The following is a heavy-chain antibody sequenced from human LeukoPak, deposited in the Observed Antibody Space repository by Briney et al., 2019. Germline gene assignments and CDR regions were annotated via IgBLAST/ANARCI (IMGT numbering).Heavy chain of an antibody. CDR2: IIPIFGTA. V-gene: IGHV1-69*05. J-gene: IGHJ6*03. CDR3: AREMGYCSSTSCPSHYYYMDV. CDR1: GGTFSSYA. D-gene: IGHD2-2*01. Sequence: SVKVSCKASGGTFSSYAISWVRQAPGQGLEWMGGIIPIFGTANYAQKFQGRVTITTDESTSTAYMELSSLRSEDTAVYYCAREMGYCSSTSCPSHYYYMDVWGNGTTVTVSS.